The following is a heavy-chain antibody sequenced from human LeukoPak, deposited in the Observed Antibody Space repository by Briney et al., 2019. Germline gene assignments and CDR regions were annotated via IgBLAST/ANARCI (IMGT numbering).Heavy chain of an antibody. CDR1: GGSISSSSYY. D-gene: IGHD2-21*01. CDR3: ARILARQFTSFSDSRPYSYYYMDV. Sequence: SETLSLTCTVSGGSISSSSYYWGWIRQAPGKGLEWIATIYHSGSTYSNPSLKSRVTISVHTSKNQLSLKLISLTAADTAVYYCARILARQFTSFSDSRPYSYYYMDVWGKGTTVTVSS. CDR2: IYHSGST. J-gene: IGHJ6*03. V-gene: IGHV4-39*07.